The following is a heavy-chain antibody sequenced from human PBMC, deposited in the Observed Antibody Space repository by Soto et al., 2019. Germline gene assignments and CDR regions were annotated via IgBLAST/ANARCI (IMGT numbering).Heavy chain of an antibody. J-gene: IGHJ4*02. CDR1: GFTFSSYA. V-gene: IGHV3-23*01. Sequence: EVQLLESGGGLVQPGGSLRLSCAASGFTFSSYAMSWVRQAPGKGLEWVSAISGSGGSTYYADSVKGRFTISRDNSKNTLYLQMNSLRAEDTAVYYCAKFSGIGPDTFGGVIVRSAFLDWGQGTLLTVSS. D-gene: IGHD3-16*02. CDR2: ISGSGGST. CDR3: AKFSGIGPDTFGGVIVRSAFLD.